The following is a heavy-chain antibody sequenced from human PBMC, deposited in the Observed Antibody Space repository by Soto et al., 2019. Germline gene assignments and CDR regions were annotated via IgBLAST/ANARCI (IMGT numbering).Heavy chain of an antibody. CDR3: ASLRDYYDSSGYFDP. Sequence: SETLALTCAVSGGSISSGVYSWIWIRQPPGKGLEWIGYIYHSGSTYYNPSLKSRVTISVDRSKNQFSLKLSSVTAADTAVYYCASLRDYYDSSGYFDPWGQGTLVTVSS. D-gene: IGHD3-22*01. CDR1: GGSISSGVYS. CDR2: IYHSGST. J-gene: IGHJ5*02. V-gene: IGHV4-30-2*01.